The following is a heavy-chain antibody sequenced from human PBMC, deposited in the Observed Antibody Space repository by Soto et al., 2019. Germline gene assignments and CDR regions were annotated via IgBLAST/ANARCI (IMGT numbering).Heavy chain of an antibody. V-gene: IGHV3-23*01. J-gene: IGHJ2*01. Sequence: EVQLLESGGGLVQPGGSLRLSCAASGFTFSSYAMSWVRQAPGKGLEWVSAISGSGGSTYYADSVKGRLTISRDNSKHTLCVQMNSLRAEDTAVYYCAKGGGYSYGYGYWYFDLWGRGTLVTVSS. CDR3: AKGGGYSYGYGYWYFDL. D-gene: IGHD5-18*01. CDR2: ISGSGGST. CDR1: GFTFSSYA.